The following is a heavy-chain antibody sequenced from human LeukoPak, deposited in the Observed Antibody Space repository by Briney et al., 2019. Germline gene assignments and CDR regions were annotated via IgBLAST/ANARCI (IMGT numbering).Heavy chain of an antibody. V-gene: IGHV3-21*01. D-gene: IGHD3-3*01. CDR2: ISSSSYI. Sequence: GGSLRLSCAASGFTFSSYSMNWVRQAPGKGLEWVSSISSSSYIYYADSVKGRFTISRDNAKNSLYLQMNSLRAEDTAVYYCASSTYYDFWSGYYFDYWGQGTLVTVSS. J-gene: IGHJ4*02. CDR1: GFTFSSYS. CDR3: ASSTYYDFWSGYYFDY.